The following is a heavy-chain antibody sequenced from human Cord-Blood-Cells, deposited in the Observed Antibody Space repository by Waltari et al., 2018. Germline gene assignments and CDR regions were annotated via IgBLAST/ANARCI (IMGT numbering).Heavy chain of an antibody. Sequence: QVQLVQSGAEVKKPGASVKVSCKVSGYTLTELSMHWVRQAPGKGLEWMGGCEPDAGETSYEQKFQGRVTMTEDTSTDTAYMELSSLRSEDTAVYYCATFLKRGPSSSWYWRYWGQGTLVTVSS. J-gene: IGHJ4*02. CDR3: ATFLKRGPSSSWYWRY. D-gene: IGHD6-13*01. CDR2: CEPDAGET. V-gene: IGHV1-24*01. CDR1: GYTLTELS.